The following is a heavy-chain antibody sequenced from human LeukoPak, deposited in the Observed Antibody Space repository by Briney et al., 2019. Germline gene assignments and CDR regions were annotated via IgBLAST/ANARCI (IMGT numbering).Heavy chain of an antibody. CDR1: GGTFSNYA. V-gene: IGHV1-69*05. Sequence: GASVKVSCKASGGTFSNYAISRVRPAPGQGREWMGRIIPIFGTTNYAQKFQGRVTITTDESTSTAYMELSSLRSEDTAVYYCARGGEANYYDTSGYYLYYYWGQGTLVTVSS. D-gene: IGHD3-22*01. CDR2: IIPIFGTT. J-gene: IGHJ4*02. CDR3: ARGGEANYYDTSGYYLYYY.